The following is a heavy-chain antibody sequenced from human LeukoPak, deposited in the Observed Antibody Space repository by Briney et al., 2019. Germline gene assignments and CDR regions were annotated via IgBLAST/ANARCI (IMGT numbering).Heavy chain of an antibody. CDR1: GGTLSSYP. V-gene: IGHV1-69*13. CDR3: ARNSRVASTSGLNY. J-gene: IGHJ4*02. D-gene: IGHD4-23*01. Sequence: ASVKVSCKASGGTLSSYPFTWVRQAPGQGLEWKGEITPIFGAANYAQTFQGRVTITADESTSTVFMELSSLRSDDTAFYYCARNSRVASTSGLNYWGQGTLVTVSS. CDR2: ITPIFGAA.